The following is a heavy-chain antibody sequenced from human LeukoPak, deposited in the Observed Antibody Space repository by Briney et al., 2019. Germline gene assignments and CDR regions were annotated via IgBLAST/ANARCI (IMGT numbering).Heavy chain of an antibody. Sequence: ASVKVSCKVSGYTLTELSMHWVRQAPGKGLEWMGGFDPEDGETIYAQKFKGRVTMTEDTSTDTAYMELSSLRSEDTAVYYCATGRITIFGVVSYYMDVWGKGTTVTVSS. D-gene: IGHD3-3*01. V-gene: IGHV1-24*01. CDR3: ATGRITIFGVVSYYMDV. CDR2: FDPEDGET. J-gene: IGHJ6*03. CDR1: GYTLTELS.